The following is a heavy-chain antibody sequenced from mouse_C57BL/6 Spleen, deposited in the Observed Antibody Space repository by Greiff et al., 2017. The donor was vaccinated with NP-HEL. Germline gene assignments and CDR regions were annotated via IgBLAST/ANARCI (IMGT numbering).Heavy chain of an antibody. J-gene: IGHJ2*01. CDR3: ARVGVLFDY. Sequence: EVKLQESGPGLVKPSQSLSLTCSVTGYSITSGYYWNWIRQFPGNKLEWMGYISYDGSNNYNPSLKNRTSITRDTSKNQFFLKLNSVTTEDTATYYCARVGVLFDYWGQGTTLTVSS. CDR2: ISYDGSN. CDR1: GYSITSGYY. V-gene: IGHV3-6*01.